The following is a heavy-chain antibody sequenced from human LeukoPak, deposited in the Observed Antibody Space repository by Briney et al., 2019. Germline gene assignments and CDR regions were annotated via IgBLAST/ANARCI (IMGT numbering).Heavy chain of an antibody. CDR1: GYTFTSYD. CDR3: ARGDYHYGGTDY. CDR2: MNPNSGNT. Sequence: ASVKVSSKASGYTFTSYDINWVRQATGQGLEWMGYMNPNSGNTGYAQKFQGRVSMTWDTSMGTAYMELSSLRSEDTAVYYCARGDYHYGGTDYWGQGTLVTVSS. V-gene: IGHV1-8*01. J-gene: IGHJ4*02. D-gene: IGHD4-23*01.